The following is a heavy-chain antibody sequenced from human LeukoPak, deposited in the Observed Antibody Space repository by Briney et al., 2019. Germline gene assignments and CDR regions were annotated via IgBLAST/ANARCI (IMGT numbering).Heavy chain of an antibody. V-gene: IGHV1-18*01. D-gene: IGHD1-26*01. CDR2: ISAYNGNT. Sequence: ASVKVSCKSSGGTFSIYTISWVRQAPGQGLEWMGWISAYNGNTNYAQKLQGRVTMTTDTSTSTAYMELRSLRSDDTAVYYCARVGWGSPHVDYWGQGTLVTVSS. CDR3: ARVGWGSPHVDY. J-gene: IGHJ4*02. CDR1: GGTFSIYT.